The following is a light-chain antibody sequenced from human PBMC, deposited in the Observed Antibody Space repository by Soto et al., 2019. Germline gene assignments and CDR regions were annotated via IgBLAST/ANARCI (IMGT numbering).Light chain of an antibody. CDR3: QKSYNSPWT. Sequence: DIQMAQSPSSLSASVGDRLTITCRASQSISNYLNWYQQKPGKAPKLLIYAASSLQSGIPSRFSGSGSGTDFTLTISSLQPEDFATYYCQKSYNSPWTFGQGTKVDIK. CDR1: QSISNY. J-gene: IGKJ1*01. V-gene: IGKV1-39*01. CDR2: AAS.